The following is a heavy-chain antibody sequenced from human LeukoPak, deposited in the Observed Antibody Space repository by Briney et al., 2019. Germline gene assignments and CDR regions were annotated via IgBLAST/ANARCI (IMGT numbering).Heavy chain of an antibody. CDR3: ARGDARFGEIDFDY. Sequence: GRSLRLSCAASGFTFSSYAMHWVRQAPGKGLEWVAVISYDGSNKYYADSVKGRFTISRDNSKNTLYLQMNSLRAEDTAVYCCARGDARFGEIDFDYWGQGTLVTVSS. CDR2: ISYDGSNK. V-gene: IGHV3-30-3*01. D-gene: IGHD3-10*01. CDR1: GFTFSSYA. J-gene: IGHJ4*02.